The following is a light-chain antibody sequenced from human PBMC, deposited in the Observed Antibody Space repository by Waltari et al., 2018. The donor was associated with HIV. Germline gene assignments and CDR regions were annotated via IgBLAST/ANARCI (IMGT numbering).Light chain of an antibody. V-gene: IGLV2-14*01. CDR3: TSYVSSASPE. J-gene: IGLJ3*02. CDR1: SSDINYENY. Sequence: QSALPQPASVSGSPGQSITISCTGTSSDINYENYVSWYQHHPGKAPKVIISEGTNRPSGVSSRFSGSKSGNTATLTISGLQAEDEADYFCTSYVSSASPEFGGWTRLTVL. CDR2: EGT.